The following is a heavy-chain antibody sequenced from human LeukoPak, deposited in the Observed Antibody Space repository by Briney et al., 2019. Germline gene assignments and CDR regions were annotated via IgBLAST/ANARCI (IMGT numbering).Heavy chain of an antibody. CDR2: ISSNGGST. Sequence: GGSLRLSCAASGFTFSSYAMHWVRQAPGKGLEYVSAISSNGGSTYYANSVKGRFTISRDNSKNTLYLQMGSLRAEDMAVYYCARVLGGDYVVFGAFDIWGQGTMVTVSS. CDR1: GFTFSSYA. D-gene: IGHD4-17*01. V-gene: IGHV3-64*01. CDR3: ARVLGGDYVVFGAFDI. J-gene: IGHJ3*02.